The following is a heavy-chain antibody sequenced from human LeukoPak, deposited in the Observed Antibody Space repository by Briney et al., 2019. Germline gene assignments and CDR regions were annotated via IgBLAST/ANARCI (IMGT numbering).Heavy chain of an antibody. J-gene: IGHJ4*02. Sequence: QSGGSLRLSCTASGFTFRSYGMHWVRQTPGKGLEWVAVISYDGSNKYYADSVKGRFTISRDNSKNTLYLQMNSLRAEDTAVYYCAKAARVSGFDYWGQGTLVTVSS. D-gene: IGHD6-19*01. V-gene: IGHV3-30*18. CDR3: AKAARVSGFDY. CDR2: ISYDGSNK. CDR1: GFTFRSYG.